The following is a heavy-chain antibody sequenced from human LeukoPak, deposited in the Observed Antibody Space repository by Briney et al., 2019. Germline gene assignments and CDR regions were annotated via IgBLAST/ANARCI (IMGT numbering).Heavy chain of an antibody. D-gene: IGHD3-22*01. V-gene: IGHV3-53*05. CDR3: AKDSYYYDSSGYFDY. Sequence: PGGSLRLSCTVSGFTVSSNSMSWVRQAPGKGLEWVSFIYSAGNTHYSDSVKGRFTISRDNAKNSLYLQMNSLRAEDTALYYCAKDSYYYDSSGYFDYWGQGTLVTVSS. J-gene: IGHJ4*02. CDR1: GFTVSSNS. CDR2: IYSAGNT.